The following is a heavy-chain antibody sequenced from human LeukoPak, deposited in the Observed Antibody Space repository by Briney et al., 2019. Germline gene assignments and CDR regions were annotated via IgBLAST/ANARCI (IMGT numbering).Heavy chain of an antibody. J-gene: IGHJ6*03. CDR1: GGSISSYY. CDR3: ASSPGIAAAGTSPDYYYYMDV. D-gene: IGHD6-13*01. CDR2: IYHSGST. Sequence: SETLSLTCTVSGGSISSYYWSWIRQPPGKGLEWIGYIYHSGSTNYNPSLKSRVTISVDTSKNQFSLKLSSVTAADTAVYYCASSPGIAAAGTSPDYYYYMDVWGKGTTVTVSS. V-gene: IGHV4-59*08.